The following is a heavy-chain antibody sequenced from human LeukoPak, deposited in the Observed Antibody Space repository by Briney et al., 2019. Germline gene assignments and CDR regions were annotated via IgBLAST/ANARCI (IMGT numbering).Heavy chain of an antibody. V-gene: IGHV5-51*01. J-gene: IGHJ4*02. CDR2: IYVADSDV. CDR1: GYTFSNSW. CDR3: ATHLDVDFYDSSGYFSI. Sequence: GESLKISCKGSGYTFSNSWIGWVRQVPGKGLEWMGVIYVADSDVRYRPSFQGQVTISADRSISTAYLQWSSLQAPDTAIYYCATHLDVDFYDSSGYFSIWGQGTLVTVSS. D-gene: IGHD3-22*01.